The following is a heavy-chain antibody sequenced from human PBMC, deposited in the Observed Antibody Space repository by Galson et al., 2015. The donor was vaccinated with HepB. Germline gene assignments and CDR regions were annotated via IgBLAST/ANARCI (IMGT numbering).Heavy chain of an antibody. CDR1: GYTFTSYG. V-gene: IGHV1-18*01. J-gene: IGHJ5*02. Sequence: SCKASGYTFTSYGISWVRQAPGQGLEWMGWISAYNGNTNYAQKLQGRVTMTTDTSTSTAYMELRSLRSDDTAVYYCARVAGITMVRGVENWFDPWGQGTLVTVSS. CDR2: ISAYNGNT. D-gene: IGHD3-10*01. CDR3: ARVAGITMVRGVENWFDP.